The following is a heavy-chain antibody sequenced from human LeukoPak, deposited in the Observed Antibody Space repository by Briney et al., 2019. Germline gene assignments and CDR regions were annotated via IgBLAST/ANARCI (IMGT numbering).Heavy chain of an antibody. V-gene: IGHV3-21*01. Sequence: PGGSLRLSCAASGFTFSSYSMRGVRQAPGKGLEWVSSISSSSSYIYYADSVKGRFTISRDNAKNSLYLHMNSLRAEDTAVYYCARVLPIPVSRGDLCDYWGQGTLVTVSS. CDR2: ISSSSSYI. D-gene: IGHD3-22*01. CDR3: ARVLPIPVSRGDLCDY. CDR1: GFTFSSYS. J-gene: IGHJ4*02.